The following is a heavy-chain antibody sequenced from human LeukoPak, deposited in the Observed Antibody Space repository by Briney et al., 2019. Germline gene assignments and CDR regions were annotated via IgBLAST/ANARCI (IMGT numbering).Heavy chain of an antibody. J-gene: IGHJ4*02. V-gene: IGHV4-59*12. CDR3: ASQVYYYDSSGYQGYFDY. CDR1: DGSISSYY. D-gene: IGHD3-22*01. Sequence: SEILSLTCTVSDGSISSYYWNWIRQPPGKGLEWIGYIYYSGNTNYNPSLKSRVTISVDTSKNQFSLKLSSVTAADTAVYYCASQVYYYDSSGYQGYFDYWGQGTLVTVSS. CDR2: IYYSGNT.